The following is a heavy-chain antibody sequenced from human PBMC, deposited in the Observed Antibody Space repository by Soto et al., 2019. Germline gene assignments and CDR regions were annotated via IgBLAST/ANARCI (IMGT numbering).Heavy chain of an antibody. CDR1: GFTFSSYG. D-gene: IGHD2-21*01. CDR2: ISNDGSNT. Sequence: QVQLVESGGGVVQPGRSLRLSCAASGFTFSSYGMHWVRQAPGKGLEWVSVISNDGSNTYYADSVKGRFTISRDKSKNTLYRQMSRPRAELTGNYYWAKARAHHNCGGWYCFDHWGQGTLVTVSS. V-gene: IGHV3-30*18. J-gene: IGHJ5*02. CDR3: AKARAHHNCGGWYCFDH.